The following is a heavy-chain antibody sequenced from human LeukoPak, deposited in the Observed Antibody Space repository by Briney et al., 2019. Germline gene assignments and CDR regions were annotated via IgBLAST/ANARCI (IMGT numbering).Heavy chain of an antibody. CDR3: ARVLRYCISGTCHNGAFDI. CDR2: ISAYNGNT. Sequence: ASAKVSCKASGYTFTNYGITWVRQAPGQGLEWMGWISAYNGNTGYAQNLQGRVTMTTDTPTSTAYMELRSLSSDDTAVYYCARVLRYCISGTCHNGAFDIWGQGTRVTVSS. CDR1: GYTFTNYG. D-gene: IGHD2-2*02. J-gene: IGHJ3*02. V-gene: IGHV1-18*01.